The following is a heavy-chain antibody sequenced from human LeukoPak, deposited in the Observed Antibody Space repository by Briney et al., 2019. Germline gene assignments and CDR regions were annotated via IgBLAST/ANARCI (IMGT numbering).Heavy chain of an antibody. J-gene: IGHJ4*02. D-gene: IGHD1-1*01. CDR3: AKDRVPDGRWNFDF. V-gene: IGHV3-23*01. Sequence: PGGSLRLSCAASGFTFGTYAMNWVRQAPGKGLQGVSGILASGSTTYYADSVKGRFTISRDNSKNTLYLQMNSLRAEDTAIYYCAKDRVPDGRWNFDFWGQGTLVTVSS. CDR1: GFTFGTYA. CDR2: ILASGSTT.